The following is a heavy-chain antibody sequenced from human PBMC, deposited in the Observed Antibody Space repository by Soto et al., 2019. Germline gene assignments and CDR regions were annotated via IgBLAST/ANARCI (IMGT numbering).Heavy chain of an antibody. Sequence: QVQLQESGPGLVKSSETLSLTCTVTGGSISSYYWSWIRRPPGKGLEWIGHIYDSGSTNYNPSLESRVTISLDTSTNQFSLKFSSVTAADTAVYYCARAQPFEFHNWFDPWGQGILVSVSA. V-gene: IGHV4-59*13. D-gene: IGHD3-10*01. CDR3: ARAQPFEFHNWFDP. CDR1: GGSISSYY. J-gene: IGHJ5*02. CDR2: IYDSGST.